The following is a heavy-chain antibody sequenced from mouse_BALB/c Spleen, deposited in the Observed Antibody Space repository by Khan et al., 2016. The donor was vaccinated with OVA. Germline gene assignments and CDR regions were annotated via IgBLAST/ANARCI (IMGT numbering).Heavy chain of an antibody. CDR1: GYTFTDYI. Sequence: QVQLQQSGPEVVKPGASLKVSCKASGYTFTDYIIGWVKQSTRQGLEWIGDIFPGSDTPYYNEKFKDKATLTADISSNTAYMQLSSLTSEDSAVYFCARGGYSAFSYWGQGTLVTGSA. CDR3: ARGGYSAFSY. CDR2: IFPGSDTP. V-gene: IGHV1-77*01. J-gene: IGHJ3*01. D-gene: IGHD2-3*01.